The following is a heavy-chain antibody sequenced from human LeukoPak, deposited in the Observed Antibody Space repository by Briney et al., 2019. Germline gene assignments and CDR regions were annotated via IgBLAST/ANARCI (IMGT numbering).Heavy chain of an antibody. V-gene: IGHV1-2*02. D-gene: IGHD2-15*01. CDR2: INPNSGGT. CDR1: GYAFTGYY. Sequence: ASVKVSCKPSGYAFTGYYIHWVRQAPGQGLEWMGWINPNSGGTNYAQKFQGRVTMTRDTSISTAYMELSRLRSDDTAVYYCARGYCSGGSCYSVENWFDPWGQGTLVTVSS. J-gene: IGHJ5*02. CDR3: ARGYCSGGSCYSVENWFDP.